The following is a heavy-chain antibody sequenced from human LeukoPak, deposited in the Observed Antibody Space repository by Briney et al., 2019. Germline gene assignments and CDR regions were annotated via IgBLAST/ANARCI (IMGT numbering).Heavy chain of an antibody. CDR3: AREEDCSGGICYLGNAFDI. V-gene: IGHV4-34*01. CDR1: GGSFSGYY. CDR2: INHSGST. D-gene: IGHD2-15*01. J-gene: IGHJ3*02. Sequence: SEALSLTCAVYGGSFSGYYWSWIRQPPGKGLEWIGEINHSGSTNYNASLKSRVTISVDTSKNQFSLKLSSVTAADTAVYYCAREEDCSGGICYLGNAFDIWGQGTMVTVSS.